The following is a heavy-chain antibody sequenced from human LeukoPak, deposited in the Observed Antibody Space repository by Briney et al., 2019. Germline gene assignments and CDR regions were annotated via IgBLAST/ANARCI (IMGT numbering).Heavy chain of an antibody. CDR1: GFTFSSYS. V-gene: IGHV3-21*01. J-gene: IGHJ4*02. Sequence: GGSRRLSCAASGFTFSSYSMNWVRQAPGKGLEWVSSISSSSSYIYYADSVKGRFTISRDNAKNSLYLQMNSLRAEDTAIYYCARLWGDATIFDLWGQGTLVTVSS. CDR2: ISSSSSYI. CDR3: ARLWGDATIFDL. D-gene: IGHD5-12*01.